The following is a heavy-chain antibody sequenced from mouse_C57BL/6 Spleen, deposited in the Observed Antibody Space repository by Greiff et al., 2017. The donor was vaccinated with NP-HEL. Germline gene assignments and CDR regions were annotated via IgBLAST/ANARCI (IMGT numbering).Heavy chain of an antibody. D-gene: IGHD1-1*01. J-gene: IGHJ1*03. CDR1: GYTFTSYW. CDR2: IDPSDSET. CDR3: ARQDYYGSSYGWYCDV. Sequence: VQLQQPGAELVRPGSSVKLSCKASGYTFTSYWMHWVKQRPIQGLEWIGNIDPSDSETPYNQKFKDKATLTVDKSSSTAYMQLSSLTSEDSAVYYCARQDYYGSSYGWYCDVWGTGTTVTVSS. V-gene: IGHV1-52*01.